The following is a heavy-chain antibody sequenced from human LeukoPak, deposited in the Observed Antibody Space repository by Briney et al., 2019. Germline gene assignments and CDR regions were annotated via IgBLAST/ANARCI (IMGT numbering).Heavy chain of an antibody. CDR3: ARRFNYDFWSGYLFDY. Sequence: SETLSLTCTVSGGSISSGGYYWGWIRQPPGKGLEWIGSIYYSGSTYYNPSLKSRVTISVDTSKNQFSLKLRSVTAADTAVYYCARRFNYDFWSGYLFDYWGQGTLVTVSS. CDR1: GGSISSGGYY. CDR2: IYYSGST. J-gene: IGHJ4*02. D-gene: IGHD3-3*01. V-gene: IGHV4-39*01.